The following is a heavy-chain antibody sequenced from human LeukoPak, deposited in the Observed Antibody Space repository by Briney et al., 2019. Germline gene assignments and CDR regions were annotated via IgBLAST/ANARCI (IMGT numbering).Heavy chain of an antibody. Sequence: GGSLRLSCAASGFTFSNHAMSWVRQAPGKGLEWVSSISAGGDFVYYGDSVKGRFTISRDNAKDSLYLQMNSLRVEDTALYYWTWGGGYSSSAWGQGTLVTVSS. CDR1: GFTFSNHA. V-gene: IGHV3-21*06. J-gene: IGHJ5*02. CDR2: ISAGGDFV. D-gene: IGHD6-13*01. CDR3: TWGGGYSSSA.